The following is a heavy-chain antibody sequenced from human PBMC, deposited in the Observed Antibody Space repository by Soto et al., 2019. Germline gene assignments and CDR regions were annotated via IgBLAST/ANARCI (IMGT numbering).Heavy chain of an antibody. J-gene: IGHJ5*02. CDR1: GYSFTSYW. CDR2: IYPGDSDT. V-gene: IGHV5-51*01. D-gene: IGHD3-9*01. CDR3: ARGPQYFDGLLSPPNWFAP. Sequence: GESLKISCKGSGYSFTSYWIGWVRQMPGKGLEWMGIIYPGDSDTRYSPSFQGQVTISADKSISTAYLQWSSLKASDTAMYYCARGPQYFDGLLSPPNWFAPGGQGTLVTVSS.